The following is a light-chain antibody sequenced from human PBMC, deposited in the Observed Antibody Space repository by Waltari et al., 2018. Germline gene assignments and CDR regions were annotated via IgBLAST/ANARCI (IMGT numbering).Light chain of an antibody. CDR3: SSYTSSSTPLV. CDR2: DVT. CDR1: SSDVGAYNY. J-gene: IGLJ2*01. Sequence: QSALTQPASVSGSPGQSITISCTGTSSDVGAYNYVSWYQQHPGQAPKLMIYDVTSRPSGVSNRFSGSKYCNTASLTISGLQAEDEADYYCSSYTSSSTPLVFGGGTKLTVL. V-gene: IGLV2-14*03.